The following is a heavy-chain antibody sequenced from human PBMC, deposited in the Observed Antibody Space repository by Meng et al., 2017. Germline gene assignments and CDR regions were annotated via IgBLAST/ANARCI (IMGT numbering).Heavy chain of an antibody. D-gene: IGHD6-19*01. V-gene: IGHV4-34*01. CDR2: IYHGGNT. CDR3: ASWIYSCGWQ. CDR1: GGSFSGYS. Sequence: QVQLQQWGAGLLKPSETLARTCAVYGGSFSGYSWNWIRQPPGKGLEWIGEIYHGGNTNYNPSLKSRVTISIDKSKNQFSLKLSSVTAADTAVYYCASWIYSCGWQWGQGTLVTVSS. J-gene: IGHJ4*02.